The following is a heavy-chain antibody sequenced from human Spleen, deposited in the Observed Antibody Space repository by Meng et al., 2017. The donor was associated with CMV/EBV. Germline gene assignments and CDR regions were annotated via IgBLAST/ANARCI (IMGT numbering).Heavy chain of an antibody. V-gene: IGHV1-18*01. CDR1: GYTFTSYD. J-gene: IGHJ4*02. CDR3: ARDRSEGQWLVSGGDY. D-gene: IGHD6-19*01. CDR2: VSTYNGNT. Sequence: ASVKVSCKAFGYTFTSYDLSWVRQAPGQGLEWMGWVSTYNGNTRYAHYLQGRVTMTTDASTNTAYMELRNLSSDDTAVYYCARDRSEGQWLVSGGDYWGQGTLVTVSS.